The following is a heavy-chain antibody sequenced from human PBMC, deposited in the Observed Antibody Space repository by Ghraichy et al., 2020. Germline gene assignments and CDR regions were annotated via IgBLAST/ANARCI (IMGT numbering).Heavy chain of an antibody. D-gene: IGHD3-10*01. Sequence: SETLSLTCTVSGGSISSGGYYWSWIRQHPGKGLEWIGYIYYSGSTYYNPSLKSRVTISVDTSKNQFSLKLSSVTAADTAVYYCAREIGSGSYYRHYYYGMDVWGQGTTVTVSS. CDR3: AREIGSGSYYRHYYYGMDV. J-gene: IGHJ6*02. CDR2: IYYSGST. CDR1: GGSISSGGYY. V-gene: IGHV4-31*03.